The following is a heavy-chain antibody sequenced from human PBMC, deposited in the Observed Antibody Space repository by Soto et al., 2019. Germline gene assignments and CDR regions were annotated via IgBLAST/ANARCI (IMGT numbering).Heavy chain of an antibody. D-gene: IGHD5-12*01. CDR2: ISSSSSYI. V-gene: IGHV3-21*01. J-gene: IGHJ4*02. Sequence: GGSLRLSCAASGFTFSSYSMNWVRQAPGKGLEWVSSISSSSSYIYYADSVKGRFTISRDNAKNSLYLQMNSLRAEDTAVYYCARSTGGYSGYDMGSIDYWGQGTLVTVSS. CDR3: ARSTGGYSGYDMGSIDY. CDR1: GFTFSSYS.